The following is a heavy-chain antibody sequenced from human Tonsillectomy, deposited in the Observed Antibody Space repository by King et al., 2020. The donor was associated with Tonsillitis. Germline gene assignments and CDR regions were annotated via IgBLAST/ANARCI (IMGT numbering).Heavy chain of an antibody. D-gene: IGHD3-9*01. CDR3: ARAGGDYDILTGYYPNYYFDY. J-gene: IGHJ4*02. Sequence: QLVHSGGGLVQPGGSLRLSCEASGFTFSSYSVNCVRQAPGKVLEWFSYIGSSFSTIYYADSVKGLFTISRYNAKNSLYLQINSLRDEDTAVYYCARAGGDYDILTGYYPNYYFDYWGQGTLVTVSS. CDR1: GFTFSSYS. CDR2: IGSSFSTI. V-gene: IGHV3-48*02.